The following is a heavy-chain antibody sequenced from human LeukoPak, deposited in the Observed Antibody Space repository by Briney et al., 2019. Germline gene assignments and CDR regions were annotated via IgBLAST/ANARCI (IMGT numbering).Heavy chain of an antibody. V-gene: IGHV1-24*01. J-gene: IGHJ1*01. CDR1: GYTLTELS. CDR3: ATPTRSHYYDILTGYSYFQH. CDR2: FDPEDGDT. D-gene: IGHD3-9*01. Sequence: GASVKVSCKVSGYTLTELSMHWVRQAPGKGLEWMGGFDPEDGDTIYAQKFQGRVTMTEDTSTDTAYMELSSLRSEDTAVYYCATPTRSHYYDILTGYSYFQHWGQGTLVTVSS.